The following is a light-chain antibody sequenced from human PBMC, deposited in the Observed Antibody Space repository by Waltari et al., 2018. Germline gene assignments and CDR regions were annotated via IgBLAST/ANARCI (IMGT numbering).Light chain of an antibody. CDR1: SSNIGAGHD. CDR3: QSYDSSLSAYV. Sequence: QSVLTQPPSVSGAPGQRVTLSCTGSSSNIGAGHDVHWYQQLPGTAPKILISGHSRRPSGVPARFSGSKSGTSASLAIGGLQAEDEADYYCQSYDSSLSAYVFGTGTKVTVL. J-gene: IGLJ1*01. CDR2: GHS. V-gene: IGLV1-40*01.